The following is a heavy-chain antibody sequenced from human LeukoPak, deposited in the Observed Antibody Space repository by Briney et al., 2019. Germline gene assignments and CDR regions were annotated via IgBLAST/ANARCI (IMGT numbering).Heavy chain of an antibody. J-gene: IGHJ3*02. CDR1: GFTFSTYE. CDR2: ISSSSDYI. CDR3: ARSLTYYYDSSGFPQGAFDI. Sequence: PGGSLRLSCAASGFTFSTYEMNWVRQAPGKGLEWVSSISSSSDYIYSADSVKGRFNISRDNAKNSLSLQMNSLRAEDTAVYYCARSLTYYYDSSGFPQGAFDIWGQGTMVTVSS. V-gene: IGHV3-21*01. D-gene: IGHD3-22*01.